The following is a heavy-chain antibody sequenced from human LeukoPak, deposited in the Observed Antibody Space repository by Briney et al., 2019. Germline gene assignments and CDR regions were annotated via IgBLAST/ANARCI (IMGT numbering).Heavy chain of an antibody. CDR1: GSRFTTYW. J-gene: IGHJ4*02. D-gene: IGHD1-1*01. CDR3: ARHVPTGSHFDY. Sequence: AGESLQISCQGSGSRFTTYWIGWVRQLPGKALEWMGIIYPGDSDTRYSPSFQGQFTISADKSISTAYLQWSSLKASDTAMYYCARHVPTGSHFDYWGQGTLVTVSS. V-gene: IGHV5-51*01. CDR2: IYPGDSDT.